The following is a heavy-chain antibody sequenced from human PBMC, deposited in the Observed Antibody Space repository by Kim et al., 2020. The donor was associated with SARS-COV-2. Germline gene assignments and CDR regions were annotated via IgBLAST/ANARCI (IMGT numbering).Heavy chain of an antibody. D-gene: IGHD6-19*01. J-gene: IGHJ4*02. CDR1: GFTFSSYS. CDR2: ISSSSSTI. V-gene: IGHV3-48*04. CDR3: ARVAVGGGGDDDY. Sequence: GGSLRLSCAASGFTFSSYSMNWVRQAPGKGLEWVSYISSSSSTIYYADSVKGRFTISRDNAKNSLYLQMNSLRAEDTAVYYCARVAVGGGGDDDYWGQGTLVTVSS.